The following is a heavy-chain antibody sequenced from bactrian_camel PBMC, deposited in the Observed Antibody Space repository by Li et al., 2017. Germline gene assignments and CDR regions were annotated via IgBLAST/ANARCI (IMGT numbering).Heavy chain of an antibody. V-gene: IGHV3S55*01. CDR2: IAPDGSR. Sequence: HVQLVESGGGAVQTGGSLRLTCTAVGLTFEGGNQGWYRETPGNEFELVSSIAPDGSRWYADSVQGRFTISQDNSKNTLYLQMNSLKSEDTALYYCVTPGGGYAVTYEFNYWGQGTQVTVS. CDR3: VTPGGGYAVTYEFNY. J-gene: IGHJ4*01. D-gene: IGHD4*01. CDR1: GLTFEGGN.